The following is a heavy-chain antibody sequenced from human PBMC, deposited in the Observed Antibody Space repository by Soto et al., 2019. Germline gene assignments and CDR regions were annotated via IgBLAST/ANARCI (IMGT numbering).Heavy chain of an antibody. V-gene: IGHV3-33*01. CDR1: GFTFNTYG. CDR3: ARIDCTGNNCRPYAYYEMDV. D-gene: IGHD2-8*02. CDR2: IWYDGSIK. Sequence: QVRLVESGGGVVQPGRSLRLSCAASGFTFNTYGMHWVRQAPGRGVEWVAVIWYDGSIKYYADSVKGRFTISRDNPKNTLFLQMNSLRAEDTAVYYCARIDCTGNNCRPYAYYEMDVWGQGTTVIVSS. J-gene: IGHJ6*02.